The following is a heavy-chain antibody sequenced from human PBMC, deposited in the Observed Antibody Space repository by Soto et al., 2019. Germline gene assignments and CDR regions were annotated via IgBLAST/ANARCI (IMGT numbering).Heavy chain of an antibody. D-gene: IGHD1-1*01. CDR2: IIPIFGTA. CDR3: ARDLELLERPSLDY. V-gene: IGHV1-69*13. CDR1: GGTFSSYA. Sequence: SVKVSCKASGGTFSSYAISWVRQAPGQGLEWMGGIIPIFGTANYAQKFQGRVTITADESTSTAYMELSSLRSEDTAVYYCARDLELLERPSLDYWGQGTLVTVSS. J-gene: IGHJ4*02.